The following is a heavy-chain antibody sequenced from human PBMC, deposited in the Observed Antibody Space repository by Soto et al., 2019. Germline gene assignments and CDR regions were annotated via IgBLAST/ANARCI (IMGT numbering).Heavy chain of an antibody. CDR1: GDSISSGSY. D-gene: IGHD5-12*01. CDR3: STGHVLVEAMSTLDYWY. CDR2: IYHGGTT. V-gene: IGHV4-38-2*02. Sequence: SETLSLTCTVSGDSISSGSYWGWIRQPPGEGPEWIASIYHGGTTFYNPSLKSRISISVDTSKNQFSLRLTSVTAAATATYYRSTGHVLVEAMSTLDYWY. J-gene: IGHJ2*01.